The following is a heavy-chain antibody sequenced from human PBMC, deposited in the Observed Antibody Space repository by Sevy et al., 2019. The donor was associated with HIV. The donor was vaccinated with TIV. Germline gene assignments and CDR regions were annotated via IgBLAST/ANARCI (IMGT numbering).Heavy chain of an antibody. D-gene: IGHD6-13*01. CDR2: IIPIFGTA. Sequence: ASVKVSCKASGGTFSSYAISWVRQAPGQGLEWMGGIIPIFGTANYAQKFQGRVTITADEFTSTAYMELSSLRSEDTAVYYCARAEQLGDDAFDIWGQGTMVTVSS. CDR1: GGTFSSYA. J-gene: IGHJ3*02. CDR3: ARAEQLGDDAFDI. V-gene: IGHV1-69*13.